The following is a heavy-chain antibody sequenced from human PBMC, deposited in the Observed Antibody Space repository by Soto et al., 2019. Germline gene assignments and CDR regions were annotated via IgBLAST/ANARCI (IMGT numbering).Heavy chain of an antibody. CDR2: ISGSGGST. Sequence: PGGSLRLSCAASGFTFSSYAMSWVRQAPGKGLEWVSAISGSGGSTYYADSVKGRFTISRDNSKNTLYLQMNSLRAEDTAVYYCAKVSYYDFWSGYYGHSTWGQGTLVTVSS. V-gene: IGHV3-23*01. J-gene: IGHJ5*02. D-gene: IGHD3-3*01. CDR1: GFTFSSYA. CDR3: AKVSYYDFWSGYYGHST.